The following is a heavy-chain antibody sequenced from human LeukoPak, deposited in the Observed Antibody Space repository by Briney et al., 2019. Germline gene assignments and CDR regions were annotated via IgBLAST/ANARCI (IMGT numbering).Heavy chain of an antibody. J-gene: IGHJ4*02. D-gene: IGHD3-3*01. CDR1: GFTFSNYW. CDR2: IKQDGCEK. CDR3: TKNKGCLEWKKLTPDY. Sequence: GVSLRLPCAASGFTFSNYWMSWVRQAPGKGLEWVANIKQDGCEKYYVDSLKGRFTISRDNAKSSLYMQMNSLRAEDTAVYYCTKNKGCLEWKKLTPDYWGQGTLVTVSS. V-gene: IGHV3-7*01.